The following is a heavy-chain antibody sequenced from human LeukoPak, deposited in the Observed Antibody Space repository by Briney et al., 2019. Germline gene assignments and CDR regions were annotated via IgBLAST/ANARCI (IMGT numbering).Heavy chain of an antibody. V-gene: IGHV3-7*01. D-gene: IGHD3-22*01. J-gene: IGHJ4*02. Sequence: GGSLRLSCAASGFTFSSYWMSWVRQAPGKGLEWVANIKQDGSEKYYVDSVKGRFTISRDNAKNSLYLQMNSLRAEDTAVYYCARSFITMIVPRAFDYWGQGTLVTVSS. CDR3: ARSFITMIVPRAFDY. CDR1: GFTFSSYW. CDR2: IKQDGSEK.